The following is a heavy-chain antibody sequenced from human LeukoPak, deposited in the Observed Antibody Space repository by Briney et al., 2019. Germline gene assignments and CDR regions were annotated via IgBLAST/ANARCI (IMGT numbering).Heavy chain of an antibody. D-gene: IGHD3-10*01. CDR3: ARDSYLNYYGSGSYDY. V-gene: IGHV1-3*01. CDR1: GYTFTSYA. CDR2: INAGNGNT. J-gene: IGHJ4*02. Sequence: GASVKVSCKASGYTFTSYAMHWVRQAPGQRLEWMGWINAGNGNTKYSQKFQGRVTITRDTSASTAYMELSSLRSEDTAVYYCARDSYLNYYGSGSYDYWGQGTLVTVSS.